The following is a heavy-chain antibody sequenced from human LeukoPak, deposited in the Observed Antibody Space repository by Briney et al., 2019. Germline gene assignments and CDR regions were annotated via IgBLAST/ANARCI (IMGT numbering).Heavy chain of an antibody. Sequence: GGSLRLSCAASGFTFSSYAMSWVRQAPGKGLEWVSAISGSGGSTYYADSVKGRFTISRDNSKNTLHLQMNSLRAEDTAVYYCAKESYSGYSGYDPNFDYWGQGTLVTVSS. V-gene: IGHV3-23*01. CDR2: ISGSGGST. D-gene: IGHD5-12*01. CDR3: AKESYSGYSGYDPNFDY. CDR1: GFTFSSYA. J-gene: IGHJ4*02.